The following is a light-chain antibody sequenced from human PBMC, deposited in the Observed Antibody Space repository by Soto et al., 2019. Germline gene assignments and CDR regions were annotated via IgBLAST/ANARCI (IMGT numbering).Light chain of an antibody. J-gene: IGLJ2*01. CDR3: QSYDSRLSGSV. CDR2: GNS. V-gene: IGLV1-40*01. CDR1: SSNIGAGYD. Sequence: QSVLTQPPSVSGAPGQRVTSSCTGSSSNIGAGYDVHWYQQLPGTAPKLLIYGNSNRPSGVPDRFSGSKSGTSASLAITGLQAEDEADYYCQSYDSRLSGSVFGGGTKVTVL.